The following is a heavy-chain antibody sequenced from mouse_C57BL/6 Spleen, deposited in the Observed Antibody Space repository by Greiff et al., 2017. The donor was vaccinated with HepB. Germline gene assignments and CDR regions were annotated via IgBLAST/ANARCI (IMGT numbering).Heavy chain of an antibody. J-gene: IGHJ1*03. Sequence: VQLQQPGAELVKPGASVKLSCKASGYTFTSYWMHWVKQRPGQGLEWIGMIHPNSGSTNYNEKFKSKATLTVDKSSSTAYMQLSSLTSEDSAVYYWARSYYYGSSYWYFDVWGTGTTVTVSS. CDR3: ARSYYYGSSYWYFDV. V-gene: IGHV1-64*01. CDR2: IHPNSGST. D-gene: IGHD1-1*01. CDR1: GYTFTSYW.